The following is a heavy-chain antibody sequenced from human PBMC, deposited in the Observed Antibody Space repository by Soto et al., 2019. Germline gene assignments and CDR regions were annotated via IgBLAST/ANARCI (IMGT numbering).Heavy chain of an antibody. CDR3: ARGGENKYDYVWGSYRYTPDY. CDR2: IIPIFGTA. CDR1: GGTFSSYA. J-gene: IGHJ4*02. Sequence: ASVKVSCKASGGTFSSYAISWVRQAPGQGLEWMGGIIPIFGTANYAQKFQGRVTITADESTSTAYMELSSLRSEDTAVYYCARGGENKYDYVWGSYRYTPDYWGQGTLVTVSS. D-gene: IGHD3-16*02. V-gene: IGHV1-69*13.